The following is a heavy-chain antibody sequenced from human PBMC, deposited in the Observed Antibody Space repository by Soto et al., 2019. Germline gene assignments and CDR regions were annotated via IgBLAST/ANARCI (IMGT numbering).Heavy chain of an antibody. CDR1: GFTFNNYG. J-gene: IGHJ3*02. D-gene: IGHD6-13*01. CDR3: AKEAVGTFDI. CDR2: ISYDGSKN. Sequence: QVQPVESGGGVVQPGRSLRLSCAASGFTFNNYGMHWVRHAPGKGLEWVALISYDGSKNFYADSVKGRFTISRDNSKNTLYLQMNSVRAEDTAVYYCAKEAVGTFDIWGQGTMVTVSS. V-gene: IGHV3-30*18.